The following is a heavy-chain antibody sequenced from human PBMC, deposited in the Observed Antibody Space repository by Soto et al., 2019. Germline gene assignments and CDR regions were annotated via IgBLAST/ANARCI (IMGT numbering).Heavy chain of an antibody. J-gene: IGHJ5*02. CDR2: ISSSSSYI. Sequence: GSLRLSCAASGFTFSSYSMNWVRQAPGKGLEWVSSISSSSSYIYYADSVKGRFTISRDNAKNSLYLQMNSLRAEDTAVYYCARALGYCSGGSCYSASWGQGTLVTVSS. CDR3: ARALGYCSGGSCYSAS. CDR1: GFTFSSYS. V-gene: IGHV3-21*01. D-gene: IGHD2-15*01.